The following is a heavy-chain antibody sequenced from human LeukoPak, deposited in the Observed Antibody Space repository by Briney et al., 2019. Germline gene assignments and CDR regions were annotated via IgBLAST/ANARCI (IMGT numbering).Heavy chain of an antibody. J-gene: IGHJ4*02. V-gene: IGHV3-21*01. CDR1: GFTFSSYS. CDR3: ARNGAAYDIDY. CDR2: ISSSSSYI. Sequence: GGSLRLSCAASGFTFSSYSMNWVRQAPGKGLEWVSSISSSSSYIYYADSVKGRFTISRDNAKTSLYLQMNSLRAEDTAVYYCARNGAAYDIDYWGRGTLVTVSS. D-gene: IGHD3-9*01.